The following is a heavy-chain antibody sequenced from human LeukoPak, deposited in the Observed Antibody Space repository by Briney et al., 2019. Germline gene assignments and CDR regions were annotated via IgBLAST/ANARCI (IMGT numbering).Heavy chain of an antibody. Sequence: SQTLSLTCTVSGGSISSGSYYWSWNWQPAGKGLEWVGRIYTSGSTNDNPSLKSRVTISVDKSKKQFSQKGRPVTAADTAVYYCARGGGYSSSWYSARVWNYYYYYMDVWGKGTTVTVSS. V-gene: IGHV4-61*02. CDR2: IYTSGST. CDR3: ARGGGYSSSWYSARVWNYYYYYMDV. J-gene: IGHJ6*03. D-gene: IGHD6-13*01. CDR1: GGSISSGSYY.